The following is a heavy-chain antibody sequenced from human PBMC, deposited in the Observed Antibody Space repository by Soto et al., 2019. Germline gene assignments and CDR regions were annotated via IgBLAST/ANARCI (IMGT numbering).Heavy chain of an antibody. V-gene: IGHV3-23*01. CDR3: AKTNIVVRAAIPFYVMDV. D-gene: IGHD2-2*02. J-gene: IGHJ6*02. CDR1: GFTFSSYA. Sequence: GGSLRLSCAASGFTFSSYAMSWVRQAPGKGLEWVSAISGSGGSTYYADSVKGRFTISRDNSKNTLYLQMNSLRAEDTAVYYCAKTNIVVRAAIPFYVMDVWGQGTTVTVSS. CDR2: ISGSGGST.